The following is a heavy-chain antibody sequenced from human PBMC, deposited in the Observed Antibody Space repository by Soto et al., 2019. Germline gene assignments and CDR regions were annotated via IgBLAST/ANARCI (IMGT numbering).Heavy chain of an antibody. CDR1: GGSMSSYY. CDR3: ARGQRFSDWFDP. D-gene: IGHD3-3*01. Sequence: SETLSLTCTVSGGSMSSYYWTWIRQPAGKGLEWIGRVYSSGGTHYTPSLKSRVTISLDTSKNKFSLRLLSVTDADTAVYYCARGQRFSDWFDPWGQGTLVTVSS. CDR2: VYSSGGT. J-gene: IGHJ5*02. V-gene: IGHV4-4*07.